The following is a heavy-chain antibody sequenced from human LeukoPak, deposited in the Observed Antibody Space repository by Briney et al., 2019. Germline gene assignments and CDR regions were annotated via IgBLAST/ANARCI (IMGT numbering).Heavy chain of an antibody. Sequence: GGSLRLSCTVSGFTVSSNSMSWVRQAPGKGLEWVGRIKSKTDGGTTDYAAPVKGRFTISRDDSKNTLYLQMNSLKTEDTAVYYCTTGRAAAGPLLRARRGSETYYYYYYMDVWGKGTTVTISS. CDR3: TTGRAAAGPLLRARRGSETYYYYYYMDV. CDR1: GFTVSSNS. CDR2: IKSKTDGGTT. D-gene: IGHD6-13*01. J-gene: IGHJ6*03. V-gene: IGHV3-15*01.